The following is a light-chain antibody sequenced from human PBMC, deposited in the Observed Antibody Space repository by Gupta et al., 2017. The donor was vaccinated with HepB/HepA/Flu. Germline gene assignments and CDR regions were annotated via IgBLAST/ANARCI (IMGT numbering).Light chain of an antibody. CDR3: QQSYNVPYT. J-gene: IGKJ2*01. CDR1: QDVANS. CDR2: AAS. V-gene: IGKV1-39*01. Sequence: DIQVTEFPSSLSASVGDRVTITCRASQDVANSLNWYQQKPGKAPILLIYAASTLQSGVPSRFSGSTSGTDFTLTISILHPEDFATYFCQQSYNVPYTFGRRTRLDIK.